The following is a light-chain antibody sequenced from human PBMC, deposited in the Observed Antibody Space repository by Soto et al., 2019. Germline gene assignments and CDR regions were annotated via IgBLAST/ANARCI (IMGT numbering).Light chain of an antibody. CDR1: QSISRW. V-gene: IGKV1-5*01. CDR2: DAS. Sequence: DIQITQSPSTPSASVGDRVTITCRASQSISRWLAWHQQKPGKAPKLLIYDASSLESGVPSRFSGRGSGTEFTLTISSLQPDDFATYYCQQYDNYSPWTFGQGTKVDIK. J-gene: IGKJ1*01. CDR3: QQYDNYSPWT.